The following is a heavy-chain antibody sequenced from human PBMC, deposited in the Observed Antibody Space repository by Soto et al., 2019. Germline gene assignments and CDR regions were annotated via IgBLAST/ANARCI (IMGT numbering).Heavy chain of an antibody. V-gene: IGHV3-21*02. Sequence: EVQLVESGGGLVKPGASLRLSCAASGFTLSTYHMDWVRQAPGKGLEWVSSISTTGSYIYYADSVKGRFTISRDNARNSLYLQMNRLGAEDTAVYYCARSRLRRTTVTTFPYYYGMDVWGEGTTVTVS. CDR1: GFTLSTYH. CDR3: ARSRLRRTTVTTFPYYYGMDV. J-gene: IGHJ6*02. CDR2: ISTTGSYI. D-gene: IGHD4-4*01.